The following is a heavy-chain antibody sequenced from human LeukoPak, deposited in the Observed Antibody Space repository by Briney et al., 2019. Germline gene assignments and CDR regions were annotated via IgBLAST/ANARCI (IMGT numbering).Heavy chain of an antibody. CDR3: ARDKSLWSGFLS. CDR1: GGSISSYY. J-gene: IGHJ5*02. Sequence: SETLSLTCTVSGGSISSYYWSWIRQPPGKGLEWIGYIYYSGSTNYNPSLNSRVTISVDTSKNQFSLKLGSVTAADTAVYYCARDKSLWSGFLSWGQGTLVTVSS. D-gene: IGHD3-3*01. V-gene: IGHV4-59*01. CDR2: IYYSGST.